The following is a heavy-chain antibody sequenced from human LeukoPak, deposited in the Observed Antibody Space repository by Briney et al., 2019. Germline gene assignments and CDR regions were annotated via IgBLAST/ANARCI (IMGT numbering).Heavy chain of an antibody. CDR2: INPSGGST. CDR1: GYAFTSYY. J-gene: IGHJ4*02. D-gene: IGHD3-10*01. Sequence: ASVKVSCKASGYAFTSYYMHWVRQAPGQGLEWMGIINPSGGSTSYAQKFQGRVTMTRDTSTSTVYMELSSLRSEDTAVYYCAMGETFGPFDYWRQGTLVTVSS. V-gene: IGHV1-46*01. CDR3: AMGETFGPFDY.